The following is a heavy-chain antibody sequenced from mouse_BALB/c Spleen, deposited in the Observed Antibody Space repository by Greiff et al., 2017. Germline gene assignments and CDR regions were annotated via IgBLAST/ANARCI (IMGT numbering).Heavy chain of an antibody. D-gene: IGHD1-1*01. CDR2: ISSGGGST. CDR1: GFAFSSYD. CDR3: ARHYYGSSPYFDV. Sequence: EVMLVESGGGLVKPGGSLKLSCAASGFAFSSYDMSWVRQTPEKRLEWVAYISSGGGSTYYPDTVKGRFTISRDNAKNTLYLQMSSLKSEDTAMYYCARHYYGSSPYFDVWGAGTTVTVSS. V-gene: IGHV5-12-1*01. J-gene: IGHJ1*01.